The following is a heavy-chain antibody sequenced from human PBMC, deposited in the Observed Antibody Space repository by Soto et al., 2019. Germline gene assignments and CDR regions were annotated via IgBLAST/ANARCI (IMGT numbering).Heavy chain of an antibody. Sequence: ASVKVSCKASGYTFTSYDINWVRQATGQGLEWMGWMNPNSGNTGYAQKFQGRVTMTRNTSISTAYMELSSLRSEDTAVYYCAREGIVVVPAASTGIDYYYYYYMDVWGKETTVTVSS. CDR2: MNPNSGNT. D-gene: IGHD2-2*01. J-gene: IGHJ6*03. CDR3: AREGIVVVPAASTGIDYYYYYYMDV. V-gene: IGHV1-8*01. CDR1: GYTFTSYD.